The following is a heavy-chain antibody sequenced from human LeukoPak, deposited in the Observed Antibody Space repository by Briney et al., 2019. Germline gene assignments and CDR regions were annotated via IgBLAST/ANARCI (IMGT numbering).Heavy chain of an antibody. CDR3: ARDPEQPSYYYGSGSYHTPFDY. Sequence: GGSLRLSCAASGFPFSSYSMNWVRQAPGKGLEWVSSISSSSSYIYYADSVKGRFTISRDNAKNSLYLQMNSLRAEDTAVYYCARDPEQPSYYYGSGSYHTPFDYWGQGTLVTVSS. CDR2: ISSSSSYI. D-gene: IGHD3-10*01. V-gene: IGHV3-21*01. CDR1: GFPFSSYS. J-gene: IGHJ4*02.